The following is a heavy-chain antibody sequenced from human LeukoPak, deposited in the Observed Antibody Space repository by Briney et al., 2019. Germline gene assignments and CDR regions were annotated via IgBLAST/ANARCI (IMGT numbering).Heavy chain of an antibody. CDR3: ARGDYASGSDY. Sequence: GGSLRLSCAASGFTFSSYWMSWVRQAPGKGLEWVANIKSDGSEKYYVDSVKGRFTISRDNAKNSLSLQMNSLRAEDTAVYYCARGDYASGSDYWGQGTLVTVSS. D-gene: IGHD3-10*01. CDR1: GFTFSSYW. CDR2: IKSDGSEK. J-gene: IGHJ4*02. V-gene: IGHV3-7*01.